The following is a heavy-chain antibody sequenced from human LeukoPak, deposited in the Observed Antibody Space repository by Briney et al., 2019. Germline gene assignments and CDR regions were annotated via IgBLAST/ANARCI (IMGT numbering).Heavy chain of an antibody. V-gene: IGHV3-48*03. CDR2: ISGSGSTI. CDR1: GFTFSSYE. D-gene: IGHD6-19*01. Sequence: GESLKISCAASGFTFSSYEMNWVRQAPGKGLEWVSYISGSGSTIYYGDSLEGRFTISRDNANNSLYLQINSLRVEDTAVYYCATLWDPVAGTTQPLLWGQGTLVTVSS. J-gene: IGHJ4*02. CDR3: ATLWDPVAGTTQPLL.